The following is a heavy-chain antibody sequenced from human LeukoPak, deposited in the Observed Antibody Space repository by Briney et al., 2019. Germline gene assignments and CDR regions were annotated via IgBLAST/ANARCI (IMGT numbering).Heavy chain of an antibody. Sequence: PSETLSLTCAVSVDSICRVGYSGSWIWQPPGRGRECIGYIYHNESTYYNQSRKSRVTLSVDSSKKQFSLKLSSVTAADTAVYYCARGVIRSGGDFDIWGQGTMVTVSS. V-gene: IGHV4-30-2*01. CDR1: VDSICRVGYS. J-gene: IGHJ3*02. CDR2: IYHNEST. CDR3: ARGVIRSGGDFDI. D-gene: IGHD3-10*01.